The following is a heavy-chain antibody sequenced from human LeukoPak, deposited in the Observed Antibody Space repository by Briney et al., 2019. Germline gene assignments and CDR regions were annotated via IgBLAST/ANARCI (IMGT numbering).Heavy chain of an antibody. CDR2: ISWNSGTI. Sequence: PGRSLRLSCSASGFTFDDYSMHWVRQVPGKGLEWVSGISWNSGTIGSADSVKGRFTISRDNAKNSLYLQMSSLRPEDTALYYCAKDGRYYDHSGYLEYWGQGTLVTVSS. V-gene: IGHV3-9*01. CDR3: AKDGRYYDHSGYLEY. D-gene: IGHD3-22*01. CDR1: GFTFDDYS. J-gene: IGHJ4*02.